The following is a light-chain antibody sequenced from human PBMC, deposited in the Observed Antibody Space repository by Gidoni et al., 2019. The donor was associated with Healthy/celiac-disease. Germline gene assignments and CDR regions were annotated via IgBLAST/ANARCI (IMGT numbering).Light chain of an antibody. CDR1: QSISSW. Sequence: DIQMTQSPSTLSASVGDRVTITCRASQSISSWLAWYQQKPGKAPKLLIYDASSLESGVPSRFSGSGSGTEFTLTISSLQPDDFATYYCQQYNSSWTFGQETKVEIK. CDR3: QQYNSSWT. J-gene: IGKJ1*01. CDR2: DAS. V-gene: IGKV1-5*01.